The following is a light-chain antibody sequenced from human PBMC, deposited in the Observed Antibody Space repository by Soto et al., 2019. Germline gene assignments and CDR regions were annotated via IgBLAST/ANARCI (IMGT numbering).Light chain of an antibody. V-gene: IGLV2-14*01. CDR1: SGDVGAYDF. CDR2: DVS. J-gene: IGLJ1*01. CDR3: VSYVGARTYV. Sequence: QSVLTQPASVSGSPGQSITISCTGTSGDVGAYDFVSWYQHHPGKAPRLVIYDVSRRPAGASDRFSGSKSGSTASLTISSLQAEDEADYYCVSYVGARTYVFGTGTKVTVL.